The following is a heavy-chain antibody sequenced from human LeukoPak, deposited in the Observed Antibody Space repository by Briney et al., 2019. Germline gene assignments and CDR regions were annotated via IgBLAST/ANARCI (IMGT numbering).Heavy chain of an antibody. V-gene: IGHV3-21*06. CDR2: VCSGSTYM. D-gene: IGHD6-6*01. CDR3: GRVGGRSKAAKGDAFDI. CDR1: GFTFSSYS. J-gene: IGHJ3*02. Sequence: GGSLRLSCAASGFTFSSYSMNWVRQAPGKGLEWVSSVCSGSTYMYYADSVKGRFTISRDNAQNSVFLQMNSLRAEDTAVYYCGRVGGRSKAAKGDAFDIWGQGTMVVVSS.